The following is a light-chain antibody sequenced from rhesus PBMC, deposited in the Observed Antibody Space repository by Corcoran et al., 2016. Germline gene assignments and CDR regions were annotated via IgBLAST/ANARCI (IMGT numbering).Light chain of an antibody. V-gene: IGKV1-32*04. J-gene: IGKJ1*01. CDR3: QQGNSKPRT. Sequence: DIQMSQSPSSLSASVGDRVTITCRSSQGIRNFLNWYQQKPGKAPKLLIFYANSLESGVPSRFSGSGSGTDVTLTISSLQPEDCATYYCQQGNSKPRTFGQGTKMEIK. CDR1: QGIRNF. CDR2: YAN.